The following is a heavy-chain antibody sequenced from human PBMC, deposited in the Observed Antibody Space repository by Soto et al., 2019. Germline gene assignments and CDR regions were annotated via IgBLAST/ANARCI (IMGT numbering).Heavy chain of an antibody. J-gene: IGHJ4*02. CDR2: ISYDGSNK. V-gene: IGHV3-30-3*01. CDR1: GFTFSSYA. CDR3: ARDVLAAGTY. D-gene: IGHD6-13*01. Sequence: PGGSLRLSCAASGFTFSSYAMHWVRQAPGKGLEWVAVISYDGSNKYYADSVKGRFTISRDTSKNTLYLQMNSLRAEDTAVYYCARDVLAAGTYWGQGTLVTVSS.